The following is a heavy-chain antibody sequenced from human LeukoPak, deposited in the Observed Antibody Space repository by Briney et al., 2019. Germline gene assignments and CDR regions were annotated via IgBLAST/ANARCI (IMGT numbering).Heavy chain of an antibody. D-gene: IGHD3-22*01. Sequence: GGSLRLSCEASGFTFSTYTMHWVRQAPGKGLEWVAVISYDGSNEYFADSVKGRFTISRDNSKNTLYLQMNSLRAEDTAVYYCARGADYYDSSGYFTDGTFDYWGQGTLVTVSS. CDR2: ISYDGSNE. V-gene: IGHV3-30*14. CDR1: GFTFSTYT. CDR3: ARGADYYDSSGYFTDGTFDY. J-gene: IGHJ4*02.